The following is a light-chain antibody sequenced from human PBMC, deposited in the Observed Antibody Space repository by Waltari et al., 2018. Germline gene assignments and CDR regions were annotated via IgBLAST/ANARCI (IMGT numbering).Light chain of an antibody. CDR1: QDISNY. CDR3: QQYDNLPSYT. J-gene: IGKJ2*01. Sequence: DIQMTQSPSSLSASVGDRVTITCQASQDISNYLNWYQQKPGKAPKLLIYDASNLETVVPSRFSGSGSGTDFTFTISSLQPEDIATYYCQQYDNLPSYTFGQGTKLEIK. CDR2: DAS. V-gene: IGKV1-33*01.